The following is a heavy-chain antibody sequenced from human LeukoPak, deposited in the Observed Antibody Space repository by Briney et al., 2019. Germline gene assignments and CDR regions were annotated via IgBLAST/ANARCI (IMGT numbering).Heavy chain of an antibody. J-gene: IGHJ4*02. D-gene: IGHD4-23*01. Sequence: GGSLRLSCTTSGLTFTSHGFHWLRQVVGKRLEWVAFVRNDGSDTYHANSVKGRFSISRDDSKNTLYLQMSSLRPEDTAIYYRARDRGKDYFDSWGQGTQVTVSS. V-gene: IGHV3-30*02. CDR2: VRNDGSDT. CDR3: ARDRGKDYFDS. CDR1: GLTFTSHG.